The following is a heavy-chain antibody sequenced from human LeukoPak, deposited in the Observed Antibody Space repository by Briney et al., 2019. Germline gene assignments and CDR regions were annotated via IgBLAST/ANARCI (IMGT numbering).Heavy chain of an antibody. CDR3: ATDLLNHYYDSSGYYAH. D-gene: IGHD3-22*01. CDR1: GYTLTELS. J-gene: IGHJ4*02. CDR2: FDPEDGET. V-gene: IGHV1-24*01. Sequence: ASVKVSCKVSGYTLTELSIHWVRQAPGKGLEWMGGFDPEDGETIYAQKFQGRVTMTEDTSTDTAYMELSSLRSEDTAVYYCATDLLNHYYDSSGYYAHWGQGTLVTVSS.